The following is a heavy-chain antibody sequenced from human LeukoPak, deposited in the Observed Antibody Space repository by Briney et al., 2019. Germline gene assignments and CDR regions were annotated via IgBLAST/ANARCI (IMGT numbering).Heavy chain of an antibody. CDR1: GGSISSYY. V-gene: IGHV4-4*07. D-gene: IGHD3-22*01. CDR3: ARGGGDYYDNSGFDY. J-gene: IGHJ4*02. Sequence: SETLSLTCTVSGGSISSYYWSWIRQPAGKGLEWIGRIYTSRSTNYNPSLKSRVTMSVDTSKNQFSLKLSSVAAADTAVYYCARGGGDYYDNSGFDYWGQGTLVTVSS. CDR2: IYTSRST.